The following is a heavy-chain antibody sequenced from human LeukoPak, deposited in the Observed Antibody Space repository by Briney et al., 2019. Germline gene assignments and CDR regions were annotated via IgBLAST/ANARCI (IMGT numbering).Heavy chain of an antibody. V-gene: IGHV3-21*04. CDR3: ARRQRHCSGRYCYFGDAFDI. CDR1: GFTFSSYS. D-gene: IGHD2-15*01. CDR2: ITSNTNYI. J-gene: IGHJ3*02. Sequence: SGGSLRLSCAASGFTFSSYSMNWVRQAPGTGLEWVSSITSNTNYIYYADSVKGRFTISRDNAKNSLYLQMNSLRAEDTAVYYCARRQRHCSGRYCYFGDAFDIWGQGTMVTVSS.